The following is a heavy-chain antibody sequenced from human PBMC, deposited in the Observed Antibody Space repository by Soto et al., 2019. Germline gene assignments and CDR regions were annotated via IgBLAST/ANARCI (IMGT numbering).Heavy chain of an antibody. CDR1: GGTFSSYA. Sequence: QVQLVQSGAEVKKPGSSVKVSCKASGGTFSSYAISWVRQAPGQGLEWMGGNIPIFGTANYAQKFQGRVTITADESTSTAYMELSSLRSEDTAVYYCAREGVGGGPSYWYFDLWGRGTLVTVSS. J-gene: IGHJ2*01. CDR3: AREGVGGGPSYWYFDL. V-gene: IGHV1-69*12. CDR2: NIPIFGTA. D-gene: IGHD2-15*01.